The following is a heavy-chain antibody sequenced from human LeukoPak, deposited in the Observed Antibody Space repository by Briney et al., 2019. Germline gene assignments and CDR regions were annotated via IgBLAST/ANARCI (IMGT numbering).Heavy chain of an antibody. D-gene: IGHD6-13*01. J-gene: IGHJ5*02. CDR1: GYTFTSYG. CDR3: ARDSRAPNWFDP. V-gene: IGHV1-18*01. Sequence: ASVKVSCKASGYTFTSYGISWVRQAPGQGLEWMGWISAYNGNTDYAQKLQGRVTMTTDTSTSTAYMELRSLRSDDTAVYYCARDSRAPNWFDPWGQGTLVTVSS. CDR2: ISAYNGNT.